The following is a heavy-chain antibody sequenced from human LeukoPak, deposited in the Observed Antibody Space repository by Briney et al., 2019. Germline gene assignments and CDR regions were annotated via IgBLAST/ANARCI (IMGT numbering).Heavy chain of an antibody. CDR1: GGSISSYY. CDR3: ARDNWNYGSSMDV. V-gene: IGHV4-59*01. D-gene: IGHD1-7*01. J-gene: IGHJ6*02. CDR2: IYYSGST. Sequence: SETLSLTCTVSGGSISSYYWSWIRQPPGKGLEWIGYIYYSGSTNYNPSLKSRVTISVDTSKNQFSLKLGSVTAADTAVYYCARDNWNYGSSMDVWGQGTTVTVSS.